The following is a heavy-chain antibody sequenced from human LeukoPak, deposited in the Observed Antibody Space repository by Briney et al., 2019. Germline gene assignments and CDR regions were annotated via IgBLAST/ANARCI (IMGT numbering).Heavy chain of an antibody. J-gene: IGHJ1*01. CDR3: ARDGSSEYFQH. V-gene: IGHV3-23*01. CDR1: GFTFSSYA. Sequence: QAGGSLRLSCAASGFTFSSYAMSWVRQAPGKGLEWVSAISGSGGSTYYADSVKGRFTISRDNAKNSLYLQMNSLRAEDTAVYYCARDGSSEYFQHWGQGTLVTVSS. CDR2: ISGSGGST.